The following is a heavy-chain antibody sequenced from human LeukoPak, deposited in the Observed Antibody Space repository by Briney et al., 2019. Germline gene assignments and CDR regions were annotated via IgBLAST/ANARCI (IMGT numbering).Heavy chain of an antibody. CDR1: GYTFTNYY. J-gene: IGHJ4*02. Sequence: ASVKVSCKASGYTFTNYYMHWVRQAPGLGFEWMGWINPKSGGTSYPQKFQGRLTMTRDTSISTAYMELSRLRSDDTAVYYCARRDTAMVLDYWGQGTLVTVSS. CDR3: ARRDTAMVLDY. V-gene: IGHV1-2*02. CDR2: INPKSGGT. D-gene: IGHD5-18*01.